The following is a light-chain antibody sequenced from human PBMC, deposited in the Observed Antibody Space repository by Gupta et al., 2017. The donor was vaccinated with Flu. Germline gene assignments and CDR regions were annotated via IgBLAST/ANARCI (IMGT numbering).Light chain of an antibody. Sequence: QSVLTQPPSASGTPGQRVTISCSGSSSNIGSNYVYWYQPLPGTAPKLLIYRNNQRPSGVPDRFSGSKSGTSASPAIRGLRSEDEADYYCAAWDDSLSGPNWVFGGGTKLTVL. V-gene: IGLV1-47*01. CDR3: AAWDDSLSGPNWV. CDR2: RNN. CDR1: SSNIGSNY. J-gene: IGLJ3*02.